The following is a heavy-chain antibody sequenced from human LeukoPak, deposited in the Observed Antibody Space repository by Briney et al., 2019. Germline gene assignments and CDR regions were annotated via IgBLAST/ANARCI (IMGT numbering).Heavy chain of an antibody. CDR3: AKDRIWGAAADPNHNFDY. CDR1: GFTFSSYA. V-gene: IGHV3-23*01. J-gene: IGHJ4*02. D-gene: IGHD6-13*01. CDR2: ISGSGGST. Sequence: GGSLRLSCAASGFTFSSYAMSWVRQAPGKGLEWVSAISGSGGSTYYADSVKGRFTISRDNSKNTLYLQVNSLRAEDTAVYYCAKDRIWGAAADPNHNFDYWGQGTLVTVSS.